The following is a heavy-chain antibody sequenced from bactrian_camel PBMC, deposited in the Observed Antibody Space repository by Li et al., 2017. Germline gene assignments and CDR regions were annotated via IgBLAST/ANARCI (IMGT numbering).Heavy chain of an antibody. Sequence: HVQLVESGGGSVQAGGSLTLSCEASRLAYSRYCMAWFRQDVGIQNTGKTREGVAGIDLGGSTSYADTVKGRFIISKDNAKKTLYLQMNSLRPEDTAMYYCAANSGGSCYTDYWNSQRYDYWGQGTQVTVS. V-gene: IGHV3S26*01. CDR2: IDLGGST. CDR3: AANSGGSCYTDYWNSQRYDY. CDR1: RLAYSRYC. D-gene: IGHD2*01. J-gene: IGHJ4*01.